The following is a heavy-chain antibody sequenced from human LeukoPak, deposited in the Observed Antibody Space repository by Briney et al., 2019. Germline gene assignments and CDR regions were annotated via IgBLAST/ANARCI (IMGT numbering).Heavy chain of an antibody. CDR2: IYYSGST. J-gene: IGHJ4*02. Sequence: TSQTLSLTCTVSGGSISSGDYYWSWIRQPQGKGLEWIVYIYYSGSTYYNPSLKSRVTISVDTSKNQFALKLSSVTAADTAVYYCARLAVGIDYWGQGTLVTVSS. D-gene: IGHD6-19*01. CDR1: GGSISSGDYY. CDR3: ARLAVGIDY. V-gene: IGHV4-30-4*08.